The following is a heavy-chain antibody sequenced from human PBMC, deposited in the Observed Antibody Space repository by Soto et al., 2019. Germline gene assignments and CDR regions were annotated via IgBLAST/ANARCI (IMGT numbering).Heavy chain of an antibody. CDR2: IYYSGST. V-gene: IGHV4-61*01. CDR1: GGSVSSGSYY. CDR3: ARDPLGWNYFDY. Sequence: PSETLSLTCTVSGGSVSSGSYYWSWIRQPPGKGLEWIGYIYYSGSTNYNPSLKSRVTISVDTSKNQFSLKLSSVTAADTAVYYCARDPLGWNYFDYWGQRTLVTVSS. J-gene: IGHJ4*02. D-gene: IGHD6-19*01.